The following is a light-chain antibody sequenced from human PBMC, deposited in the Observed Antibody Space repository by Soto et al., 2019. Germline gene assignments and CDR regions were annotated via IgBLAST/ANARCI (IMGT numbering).Light chain of an antibody. CDR2: EVS. Sequence: DVVMTQSPLSLPVTLGQPASISCRSSQGLLYSDGKIYVNWFQQRPGQSPRRLIYEVSNRDSGGPDRFSGSGAGTDFPLKISRVEAEDVGVYYCMQGTHWPIAFGQGTRLEIK. J-gene: IGKJ5*01. V-gene: IGKV2-30*01. CDR3: MQGTHWPIA. CDR1: QGLLYSDGKIY.